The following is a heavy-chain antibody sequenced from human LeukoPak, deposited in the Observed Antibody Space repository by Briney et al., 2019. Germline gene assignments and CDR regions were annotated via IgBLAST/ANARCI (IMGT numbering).Heavy chain of an antibody. CDR2: IYPGDSDT. J-gene: IGHJ1*01. D-gene: IGHD4-23*01. CDR3: VRLVYGGSSRHFQD. Sequence: GESLKISCQGSGYSFTNYWIGWVRQMPGKGLEWMGTIYPGDSDTRYSPSFQGQVTISADKSISTAYLQWATLEASDTAMYYCVRLVYGGSSRHFQDWGQGTLVTVSS. CDR1: GYSFTNYW. V-gene: IGHV5-51*01.